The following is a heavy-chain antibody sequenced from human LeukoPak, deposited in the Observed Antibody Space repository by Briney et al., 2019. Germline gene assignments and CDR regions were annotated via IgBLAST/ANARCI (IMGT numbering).Heavy chain of an antibody. CDR1: GYTFTGYY. CDR2: INPNSGGT. CDR3: RVVPAAIGGFFDY. V-gene: IGHV1-2*02. Sequence: ASVKVSCKASGYTFTGYYMHWVRQAPGQGLEWMGWINPNSGGTNYAQKFQGRVTMTRDTSISTAYMELSRLRSDDSAVYYCRVVPAAIGGFFDYWGQGTLVTVSS. J-gene: IGHJ4*02. D-gene: IGHD2-2*01.